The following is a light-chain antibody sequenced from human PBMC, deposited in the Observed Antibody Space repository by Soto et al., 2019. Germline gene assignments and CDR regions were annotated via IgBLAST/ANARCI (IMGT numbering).Light chain of an antibody. J-gene: IGLJ1*01. CDR3: SSFTTSTSYV. CDR1: SSDVGAYDY. Sequence: QSALTQPASVSGSPGQSITISCTGTSSDVGAYDYVSWYQQHPGEVPKLMIFDVSDRPSGVSNRFSGSKSGNTASLTISGLQDEDEADYYCSSFTTSTSYVFGTGTKLTVL. V-gene: IGLV2-14*03. CDR2: DVS.